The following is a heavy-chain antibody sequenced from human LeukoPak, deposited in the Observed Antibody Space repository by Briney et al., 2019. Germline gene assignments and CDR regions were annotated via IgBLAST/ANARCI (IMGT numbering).Heavy chain of an antibody. V-gene: IGHV3-7*01. CDR2: IKQDGSEK. Sequence: PGGSLRLSCAASGFTFSSYAMSWVRQAPGKGLEWVANIKQDGSEKYYVDSVKGRFTISRDNAKNSLYLQMNSLRAEDTAVYYCARDGGPPRRVFPDAFDIWGQGTMVTVSS. CDR1: GFTFSSYA. J-gene: IGHJ3*02. D-gene: IGHD3-16*01. CDR3: ARDGGPPRRVFPDAFDI.